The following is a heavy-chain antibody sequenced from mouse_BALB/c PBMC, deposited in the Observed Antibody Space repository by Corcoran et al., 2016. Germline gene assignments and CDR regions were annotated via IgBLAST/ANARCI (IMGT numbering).Heavy chain of an antibody. CDR2: INTYTGET. V-gene: IGHV9-1*02. Sequence: QIQLLQSVPELKKPGETVKISCKASGDTFTKYGMNWGKQAPGKGLKWMSGINTYTGETTYADDFKGRFAFSLETSASTAYLQINNLKNEDMATSFCARPITTVVAPYFDYWGQGTTLTVSS. CDR3: ARPITTVVAPYFDY. J-gene: IGHJ2*01. D-gene: IGHD1-1*01. CDR1: GDTFTKYG.